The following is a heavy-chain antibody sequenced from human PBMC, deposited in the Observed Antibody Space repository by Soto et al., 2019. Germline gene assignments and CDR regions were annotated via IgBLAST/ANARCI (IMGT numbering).Heavy chain of an antibody. CDR2: IIPILGIA. D-gene: IGHD2-2*01. CDR1: GGTFSSYT. V-gene: IGHV1-69*02. Sequence: ASVKVSCKASGGTFSSYTISWVRQAPGQGLEWMGRIIPILGIANYAQKFQGRVTITADKSTSTAYMELSSLRSEDTAVYYCARGGCSSTSCYDEDYYYYMDVWGKGTTVTVSS. J-gene: IGHJ6*03. CDR3: ARGGCSSTSCYDEDYYYYMDV.